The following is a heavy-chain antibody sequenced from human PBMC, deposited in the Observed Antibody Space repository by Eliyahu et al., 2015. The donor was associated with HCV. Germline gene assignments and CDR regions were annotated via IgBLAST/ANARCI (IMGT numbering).Heavy chain of an antibody. CDR1: GFTFSAYY. Sequence: QVQLVESGGGLVKPGGSLRLSCEASGFTFSAYYMNWIRQAPGKGLEWVSYISETSVYTDYANSLKGRFTISRDNAKNSLYLHMKNLRAEDTAVYYCAREPAFAYCGGDCHENTNWYFDLWGRGTLVTVSS. J-gene: IGHJ2*01. CDR3: AREPAFAYCGGDCHENTNWYFDL. D-gene: IGHD2-21*02. CDR2: ISETSVYT. V-gene: IGHV3-11*05.